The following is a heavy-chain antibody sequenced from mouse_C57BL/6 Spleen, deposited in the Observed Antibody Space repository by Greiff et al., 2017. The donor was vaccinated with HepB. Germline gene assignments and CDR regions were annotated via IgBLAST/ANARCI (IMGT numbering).Heavy chain of an antibody. CDR3: ARASGTRFAY. Sequence: QVQLQQPGAELVMPGASVKLSCKASGYTFTSYWMHWVKQRPGQGLEWIGELAPSDSYTNSNQKFKGKSTLTVDKSSSTAYMQLSSLTSEDSAVYYCARASGTRFAYWGQGTLVTVSA. D-gene: IGHD4-1*01. CDR2: LAPSDSYT. V-gene: IGHV1-69*01. J-gene: IGHJ3*01. CDR1: GYTFTSYW.